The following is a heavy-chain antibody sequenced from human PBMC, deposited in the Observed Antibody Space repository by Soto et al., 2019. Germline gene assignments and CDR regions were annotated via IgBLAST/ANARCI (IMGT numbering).Heavy chain of an antibody. J-gene: IGHJ6*02. V-gene: IGHV3-48*02. CDR3: ARAPWGGFYYYGMDV. D-gene: IGHD3-16*01. Sequence: PGGSLKLSCAVSGFTFSSYSINWVRQAPGKGVEWVTYISSSSSTIYYAASLKGRFTISGDNAKTSLYLRMSSLRDEDTAVYYCARAPWGGFYYYGMDVWGQGTTVTVSS. CDR2: ISSSSSTI. CDR1: GFTFSSYS.